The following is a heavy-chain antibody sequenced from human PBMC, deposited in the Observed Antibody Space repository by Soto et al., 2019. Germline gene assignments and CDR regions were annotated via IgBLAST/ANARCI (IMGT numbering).Heavy chain of an antibody. Sequence: QVQLVESGGGVVQPGRSLRLSCAASGFTFSSYAMHWVRQAPGKGLEWVAVISYDGSNKYYADSVKGRFTISRDNSKNTLYLQMNSLRAEDTAVYYCARDLLIPRGGLTLAARRDYWGQGTLVTVSS. CDR1: GFTFSSYA. J-gene: IGHJ4*02. CDR2: ISYDGSNK. D-gene: IGHD6-6*01. CDR3: ARDLLIPRGGLTLAARRDY. V-gene: IGHV3-30-3*01.